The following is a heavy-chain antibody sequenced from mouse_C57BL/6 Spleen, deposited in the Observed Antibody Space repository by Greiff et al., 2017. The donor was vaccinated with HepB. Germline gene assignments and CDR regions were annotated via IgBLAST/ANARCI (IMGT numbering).Heavy chain of an antibody. CDR1: GFNIKDDY. D-gene: IGHD1-1*01. Sequence: VQLQQSGAELVRPGASVKLSCTASGFNIKDDYMHWVKQRPEQGLEWIGWMDPENGDTEYASKFQGKATITADTSSNTAYLQLSSLTSEDTAVYYCTPYYYGSSWGFAYWGQGTLVTVSA. CDR2: MDPENGDT. J-gene: IGHJ3*01. V-gene: IGHV14-4*01. CDR3: TPYYYGSSWGFAY.